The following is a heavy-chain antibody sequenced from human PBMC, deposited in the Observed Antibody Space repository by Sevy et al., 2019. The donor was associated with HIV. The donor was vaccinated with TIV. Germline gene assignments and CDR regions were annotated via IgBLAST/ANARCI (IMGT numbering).Heavy chain of an antibody. J-gene: IGHJ4*02. CDR2: INPKSDDT. Sequence: ASVKVSCKASGFTFTDYFIHWVRQAPGQGLEWMGWINPKSDDTNFAQKFQDRVTMTQDTSVGTAYMELSRLRSDVTAVYYCARGLRGFLHYDSSGSSTSHLDYWGQGTLVTVSS. CDR3: ARGLRGFLHYDSSGSSTSHLDY. CDR1: GFTFTDYF. V-gene: IGHV1-2*02. D-gene: IGHD3-22*01.